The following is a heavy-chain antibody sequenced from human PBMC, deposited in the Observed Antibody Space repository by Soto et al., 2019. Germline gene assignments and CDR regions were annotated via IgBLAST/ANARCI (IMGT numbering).Heavy chain of an antibody. CDR1: GYCSTSYW. V-gene: IGHV5-51*01. CDR2: IYPDDSDT. J-gene: IGHJ6*02. CDR3: VRHIGGYSGNGDHYYYGMDV. D-gene: IGHD5-12*01. Sequence: GQSLKTSCKASGYCSTSYWIGWVRQMPGKGREWMGIIYPDDSDTRYSPSIQGQVTTSADQSISTAYLQWSSLKASDTAMYYCVRHIGGYSGNGDHYYYGMDVWGQGTTVTVSS.